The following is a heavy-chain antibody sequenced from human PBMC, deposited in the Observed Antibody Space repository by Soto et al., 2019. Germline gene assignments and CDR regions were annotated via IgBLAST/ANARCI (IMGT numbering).Heavy chain of an antibody. J-gene: IGHJ6*02. CDR2: ISSSSSYI. D-gene: IGHD6-19*01. V-gene: IGHV3-21*01. CDR3: ARGGPYSSGWYSPYYGMDV. CDR1: GFPFSSYS. Sequence: EVKLVESGGGLVKPGGSLRLSCAASGFPFSSYSMNWVRQAPGKGLEWVSSISSSSSYIYYADSVKGRFTISRDNAKNSLYLQMNSLRAEDTAVYYCARGGPYSSGWYSPYYGMDVWGQGTTVTVSS.